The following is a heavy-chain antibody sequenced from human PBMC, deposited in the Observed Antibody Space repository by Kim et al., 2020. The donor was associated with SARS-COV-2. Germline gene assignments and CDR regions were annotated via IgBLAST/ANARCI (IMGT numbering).Heavy chain of an antibody. CDR1: GGSFSGYY. V-gene: IGHV4-34*01. Sequence: SETLSLTCAVYGGSFSGYYWSWIRQPPGKGLEWIGEINHSGSTNYNPSLKSRVTISVDTSKNQFSLKLSSVTAADTAVYYCARGLNHITFSSGWYKTPYYFDYWGQGTLVTVSS. J-gene: IGHJ4*02. CDR2: INHSGST. D-gene: IGHD6-19*01. CDR3: ARGLNHITFSSGWYKTPYYFDY.